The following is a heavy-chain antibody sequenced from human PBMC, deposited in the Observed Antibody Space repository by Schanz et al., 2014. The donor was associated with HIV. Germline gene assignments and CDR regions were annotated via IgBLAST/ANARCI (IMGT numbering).Heavy chain of an antibody. CDR3: AREPNYSGFDS. CDR2: VNPNSGGA. D-gene: IGHD5-12*01. Sequence: QVQLVQSGAEVKKPGASVKVSCKASGSTFSGYFIHWLRQAPGQGLEWMGWVNPNSGGADSAQKFQGRVTMTRDTSISTAYLELSRLRSDDTAVYYCAREPNYSGFDSWGHGTLVTVSS. J-gene: IGHJ5*01. CDR1: GSTFSGYF. V-gene: IGHV1-2*02.